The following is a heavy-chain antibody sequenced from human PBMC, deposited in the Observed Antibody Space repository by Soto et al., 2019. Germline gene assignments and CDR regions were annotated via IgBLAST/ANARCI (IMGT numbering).Heavy chain of an antibody. V-gene: IGHV3-23*01. CDR3: ARDPREYYFDY. CDR2: ISGSSGGT. Sequence: PGGSLRLSCAASGFTFSSYAMSWVRQAPGKGLEWVAAISGSSGGTYYADSVKGRFTISRDNAKNSLYLQMNSLRAEDTAVYYCARDPREYYFDYWGQGTLVTVSS. CDR1: GFTFSSYA. J-gene: IGHJ4*02.